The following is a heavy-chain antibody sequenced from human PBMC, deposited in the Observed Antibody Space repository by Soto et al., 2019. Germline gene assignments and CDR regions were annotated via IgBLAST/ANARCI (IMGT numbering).Heavy chain of an antibody. J-gene: IGHJ3*02. Sequence: RASVKVSCKASGGTFSSYAISWVRQAPGQGLEWMGGIIPIFGTANYAQKFQGRVTITADESTSTAYMELSSLRPEDTAVYYCARGGSSGSYYAFDIWGQGTMVTVSS. CDR1: GGTFSSYA. CDR2: IIPIFGTA. D-gene: IGHD1-26*01. CDR3: ARGGSSGSYYAFDI. V-gene: IGHV1-69*13.